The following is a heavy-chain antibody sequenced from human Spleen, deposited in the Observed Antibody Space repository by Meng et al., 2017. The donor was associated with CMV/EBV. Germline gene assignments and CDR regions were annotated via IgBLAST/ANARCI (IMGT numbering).Heavy chain of an antibody. CDR3: ARGPCGGDCHFDY. D-gene: IGHD2-21*01. V-gene: IGHV1-69*10. J-gene: IGHJ4*02. CDR1: GGTVSSYA. Sequence: KASGGTVSSYAISWVRQAPGQGLEWMGGIIPILGIANYAQKFQGRVTITADKSTSTAYMELSSLRSEDTAVYYCARGPCGGDCHFDYWGQGTLVTVSS. CDR2: IIPILGIA.